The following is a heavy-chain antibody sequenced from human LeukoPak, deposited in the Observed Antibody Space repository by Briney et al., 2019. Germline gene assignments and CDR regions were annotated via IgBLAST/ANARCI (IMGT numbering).Heavy chain of an antibody. D-gene: IGHD2-2*03. V-gene: IGHV3-66*01. CDR2: IYSGGST. CDR1: GFTVSSNY. CDR3: VSGYCSSTTCYRGAY. J-gene: IGHJ4*02. Sequence: GGSLRLSCAASGFTVSSNYMSWVRQAPGKGLEWVSVIYSGGSTYYADSVKGRFTISRDNSKNTLYLQMNSLRAEDTAVYYCVSGYCSSTTCYRGAYWGQGTLVTVSS.